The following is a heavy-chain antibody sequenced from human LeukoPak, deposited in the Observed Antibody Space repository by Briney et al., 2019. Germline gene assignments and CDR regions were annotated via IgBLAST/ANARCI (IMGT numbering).Heavy chain of an antibody. CDR2: TNPNSGGT. V-gene: IGHV1-2*02. CDR1: GYTFTGYY. Sequence: ASVKVSCKASGYTFTGYYMHWVRQAPGQGLEWMGWTNPNSGGTNYAQKFQGRVTMTRDTSISTAYMELSRLRSDDTAVYYCARALYSSGSDAFDIWGQGTMVTVSS. CDR3: ARALYSSGSDAFDI. D-gene: IGHD6-19*01. J-gene: IGHJ3*02.